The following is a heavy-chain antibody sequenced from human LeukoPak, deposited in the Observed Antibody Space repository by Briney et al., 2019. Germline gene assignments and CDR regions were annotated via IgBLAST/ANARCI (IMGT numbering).Heavy chain of an antibody. CDR3: ARYSYSHGYFDY. Sequence: GGSLRLSCAASGFTFSSYWMSWVRQAPGKGLEWVANINQDGSEKYYVDSVKGRFTISRDNAKNSLYLQMDSLRAEDTAIYYCARYSYSHGYFDYWGQGTLVTVSS. V-gene: IGHV3-7*01. D-gene: IGHD5-18*01. CDR2: INQDGSEK. J-gene: IGHJ4*02. CDR1: GFTFSSYW.